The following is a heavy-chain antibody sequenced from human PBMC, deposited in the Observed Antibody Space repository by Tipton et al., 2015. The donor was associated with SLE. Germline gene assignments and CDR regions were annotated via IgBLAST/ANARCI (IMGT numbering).Heavy chain of an antibody. Sequence: LRLSCTVSGGSVSSGSYYWSWIRQPPGKGLEWIGSIYYSGSTYYNPSLKSRVTISVDTSKNQFSLKLSSVTAADTAVYYCASSPYDYVWGSYRLDAFDIWGQGTMVTVSS. D-gene: IGHD3-16*02. CDR3: ASSPYDYVWGSYRLDAFDI. CDR2: IYYSGST. J-gene: IGHJ3*02. V-gene: IGHV4-39*07. CDR1: GGSVSSGSYY.